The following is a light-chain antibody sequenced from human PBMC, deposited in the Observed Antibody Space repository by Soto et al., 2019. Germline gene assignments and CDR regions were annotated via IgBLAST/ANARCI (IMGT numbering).Light chain of an antibody. CDR3: SSYTSSSTLV. J-gene: IGLJ1*01. V-gene: IGLV2-14*01. CDR1: SSDVGGYNY. Sequence: QSVLTQPASVSGSPGQSITFSCTGTSSDVGGYNYVSWYQQRPGKAPKLMIYDVSNRPSGVSNRFSGSKSGNTASLTISGLQAEDEADYYSSSYTSSSTLVFGTGTKVT. CDR2: DVS.